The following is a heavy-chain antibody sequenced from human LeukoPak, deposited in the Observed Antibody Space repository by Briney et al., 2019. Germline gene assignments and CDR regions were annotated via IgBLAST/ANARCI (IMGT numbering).Heavy chain of an antibody. Sequence: GGSLRLSCSASGFVFSIYTMYWVRQAPGKGPEYVSTISGSGNGGSIYYADSVKGRFTISRDNGKNSLYLQMNRLRDEDTAVYYCARQVTYYCFDYWGQGTLVTVSS. CDR2: ISGSGNGGSI. D-gene: IGHD3-16*01. CDR3: ARQVTYYCFDY. CDR1: GFVFSIYT. J-gene: IGHJ4*02. V-gene: IGHV3-64*04.